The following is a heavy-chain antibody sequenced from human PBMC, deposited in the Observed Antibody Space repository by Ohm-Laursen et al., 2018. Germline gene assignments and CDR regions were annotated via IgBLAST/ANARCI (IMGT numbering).Heavy chain of an antibody. CDR2: INWNSGDI. CDR1: RFTFSNYA. CDR3: AKDLLAAPDYYGMDV. J-gene: IGHJ6*02. Sequence: SLRLSCAASRFTFSNYAMHWVRQAPGKGLEWVATINWNSGDIGYGDSVKGRFTISRDNARSSLDLQMNSLRVEDTALYYCAKDLLAAPDYYGMDVWGQGTTVTVSS. D-gene: IGHD6-13*01. V-gene: IGHV3-9*01.